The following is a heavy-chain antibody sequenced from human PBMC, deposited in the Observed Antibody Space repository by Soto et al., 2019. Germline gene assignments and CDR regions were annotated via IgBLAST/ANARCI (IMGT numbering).Heavy chain of an antibody. J-gene: IGHJ6*02. CDR3: APLSVSRSGHYGIHV. D-gene: IGHD3-3*01. CDR2: MFYSGLT. V-gene: IGHV4-39*01. Sequence: SETLSLTCSVSGYSAGSSDYCCSWIRQPPWSGLELIGSMFYSGLTYYNPSLKSRVTLSVDTSKNQFSVRLNSVTAADTAVYYCAPLSVSRSGHYGIHVWGQGNTVTVSS. CDR1: GYSAGSSDYC.